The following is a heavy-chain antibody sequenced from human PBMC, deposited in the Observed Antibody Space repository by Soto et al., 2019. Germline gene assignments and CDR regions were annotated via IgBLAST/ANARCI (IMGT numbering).Heavy chain of an antibody. CDR1: GYSFTSYW. J-gene: IGHJ4*02. CDR2: IDPSDSYT. D-gene: IGHD3-9*01. Sequence: ECLKISCKGSGYSFTSYWISWVRQMPVKGLEWMGRIDPSDSYTNYSPSFQGHVTISADKSISTAYLQWSSLKASDTAMYYCARQLHTLLHFDPKYFDYWGKGTLVTVSS. CDR3: ARQLHTLLHFDPKYFDY. V-gene: IGHV5-10-1*01.